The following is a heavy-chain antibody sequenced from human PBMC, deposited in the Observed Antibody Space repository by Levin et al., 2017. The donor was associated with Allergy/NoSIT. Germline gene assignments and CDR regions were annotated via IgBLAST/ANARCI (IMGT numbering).Heavy chain of an antibody. CDR2: VSWDGGSA. CDR3: AKDKLSHAPSGIDY. D-gene: IGHD3-10*01. CDR1: GFIFDDYA. Sequence: GESLKISCAASGFIFDDYAMHWVRQAPGKGLEWVSLVSWDGGSAYYADSVKGRFTITRDNSKNSLYLQMHTLRAEDTALYYCAKDKLSHAPSGIDYWGQGTLVTVSS. V-gene: IGHV3-43D*03. J-gene: IGHJ4*02.